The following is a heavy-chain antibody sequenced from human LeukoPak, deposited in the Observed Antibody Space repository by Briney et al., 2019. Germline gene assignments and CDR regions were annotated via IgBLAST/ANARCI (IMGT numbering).Heavy chain of an antibody. J-gene: IGHJ6*03. D-gene: IGHD3-22*01. CDR3: ARVLEDYYDSSGYYYYYMDV. V-gene: IGHV4-4*07. CDR2: IYTSGST. Sequence: SETLSLTCTVSGGSISSYYWSWIRQPAGKGLEWIWRIYTSGSTNYNPSLKSRVTMSVDTSKNQFSLKLSSVTAADTAVYYCARVLEDYYDSSGYYYYYMDVWGKGTTVTVSS. CDR1: GGSISSYY.